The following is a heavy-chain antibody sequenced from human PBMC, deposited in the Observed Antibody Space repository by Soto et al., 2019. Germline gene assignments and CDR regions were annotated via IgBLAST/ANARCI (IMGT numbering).Heavy chain of an antibody. CDR2: ISSTGSYI. CDR3: ARDRRDGYISDY. CDR1: GFTFSSYS. Sequence: EVQLVESGGGLVKPGGSLRLSCAASGFTFSSYSMNWVRQAPGKGLEWVSSISSTGSYIYYADSLKGRFTISRDNAKNPLYLKMKSLRAEDTAVYYCARDRRDGYISDYWGQGTLVTVSS. D-gene: IGHD5-12*01. V-gene: IGHV3-21*01. J-gene: IGHJ4*02.